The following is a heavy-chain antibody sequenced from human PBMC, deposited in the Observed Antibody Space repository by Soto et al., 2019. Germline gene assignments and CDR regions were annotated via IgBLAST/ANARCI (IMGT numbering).Heavy chain of an antibody. D-gene: IGHD2-2*01. CDR3: AKATLPQFPQPGYYYGMDV. Sequence: EVQLLVSGGGLVQPGGSLRLSCAASGFTFSSYAMSWVRQAPGKGLEWVSAISGSGGSTYYADSVKGRFTISRDNSKNTLYRQMNSLRAEDKAVYYCAKATLPQFPQPGYYYGMDVWGQGTTVTVSS. CDR2: ISGSGGST. J-gene: IGHJ6*02. V-gene: IGHV3-23*01. CDR1: GFTFSSYA.